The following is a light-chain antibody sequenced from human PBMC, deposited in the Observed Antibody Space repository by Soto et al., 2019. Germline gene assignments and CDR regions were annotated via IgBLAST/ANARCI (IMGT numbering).Light chain of an antibody. CDR3: QQYNNWPPLT. Sequence: EIVLTQSPATLSLSPGERATLSCGASQSLSSSYLAWYQQKPGQAPRLLIYGASTRATGIPARFSGSGSGTEFTLTISSLQSEDFAVYYCQQYNNWPPLTFGGGTKVDIK. V-gene: IGKV3-15*01. J-gene: IGKJ4*01. CDR1: QSLSSSY. CDR2: GAS.